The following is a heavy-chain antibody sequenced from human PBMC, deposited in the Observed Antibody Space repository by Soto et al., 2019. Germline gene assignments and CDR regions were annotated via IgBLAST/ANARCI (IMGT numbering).Heavy chain of an antibody. V-gene: IGHV1-69*06. Sequence: QMQLVQSGAEVKKPGSSVKVSCKASGGTLSSFINYPINWVRQAPGQGLAWMGGIVPNVGTVNYAQKFQGRVTITADKSTGTAYMGVSSLRSEDAALYYCARRDTSGFLPYFDYWGQGTLVSVSS. CDR2: IVPNVGTV. CDR1: GGTLSSFINYP. J-gene: IGHJ4*02. CDR3: ARRDTSGFLPYFDY. D-gene: IGHD3-3*01.